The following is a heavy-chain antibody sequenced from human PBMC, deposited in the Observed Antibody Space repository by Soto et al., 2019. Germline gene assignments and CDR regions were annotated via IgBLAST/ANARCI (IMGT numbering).Heavy chain of an antibody. CDR3: AHDYVGYYGMDV. CDR2: IYWDDDQ. V-gene: IGHV2-5*02. J-gene: IGHJ6*02. D-gene: IGHD4-17*01. CDR1: GFSLSTSGVG. Sequence: QITLKESGPTLVKPTQTLTLTCTFSGFSLSTSGVGVGWIRQPPGKALEWLALIYWDDDQRYSPSLKNRLTLXKXXSKNQVVLTMTNMDPVDTATYYCAHDYVGYYGMDVWGQGTTVTVSS.